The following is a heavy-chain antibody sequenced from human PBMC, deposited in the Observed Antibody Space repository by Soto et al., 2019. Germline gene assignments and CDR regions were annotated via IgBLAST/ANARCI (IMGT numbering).Heavy chain of an antibody. J-gene: IGHJ4*02. Sequence: QVDLVQSGAEVRKPGASVKVSCKACGYTFSSYAMHWVRQAPGQRLEWMGWINAGYGNTKSSQKFQDRVTISRDTSASTAYMELTSLRSEDTAVYFCARDTGDGTFDFWGQGTLVTVSS. CDR1: GYTFSSYA. CDR2: INAGYGNT. V-gene: IGHV1-3*01. D-gene: IGHD7-27*01. CDR3: ARDTGDGTFDF.